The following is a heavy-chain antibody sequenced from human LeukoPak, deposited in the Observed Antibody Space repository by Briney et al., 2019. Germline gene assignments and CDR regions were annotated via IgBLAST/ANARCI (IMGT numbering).Heavy chain of an antibody. CDR3: ARDKVVPAAYYYYGMDV. J-gene: IGHJ6*02. D-gene: IGHD2-2*01. V-gene: IGHV4-34*01. CDR2: INHSGST. Sequence: SETLSLTCAVYGGSFSGYYWSWIRLPPGKGLEWIGEINHSGSTNYNPSLKSRVTISVDTSKNQFSLKLSSVTAADTAVYYCARDKVVPAAYYYYGMDVWGQGTTVTVSS. CDR1: GGSFSGYY.